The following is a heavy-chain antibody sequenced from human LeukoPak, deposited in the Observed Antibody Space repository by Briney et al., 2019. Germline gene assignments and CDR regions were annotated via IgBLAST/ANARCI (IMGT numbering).Heavy chain of an antibody. Sequence: GGSLRLSCAASGFSFSSYAMSWVRQAPGKGLEWVSAISGSGGSTYYADSVEGRFTISRDNSKNTLYLQMNSLRAEDTAVYYCAKGPPYYDFWSGYYQLDYWGQGTLVTVSS. D-gene: IGHD3-3*01. CDR1: GFSFSSYA. V-gene: IGHV3-23*01. CDR2: ISGSGGST. CDR3: AKGPPYYDFWSGYYQLDY. J-gene: IGHJ4*02.